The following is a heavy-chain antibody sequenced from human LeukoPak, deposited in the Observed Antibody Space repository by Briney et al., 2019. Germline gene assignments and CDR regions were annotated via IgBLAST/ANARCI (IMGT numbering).Heavy chain of an antibody. J-gene: IGHJ4*02. CDR1: GGSISSGSYY. D-gene: IGHD5-18*01. V-gene: IGHV4-39*07. Sequence: PSETLSLTCTVSGGSISSGSYYWVWIRQPPGKGLEWIGTIYYSGSTYYNPSLKSRVTISVDTSKNQFSLKLSSVTAADTAVYYCARDRSAMASDYWGQGTLVTVSS. CDR3: ARDRSAMASDY. CDR2: IYYSGST.